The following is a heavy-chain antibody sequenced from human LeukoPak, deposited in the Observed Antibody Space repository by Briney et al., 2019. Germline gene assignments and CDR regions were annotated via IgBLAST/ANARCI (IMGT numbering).Heavy chain of an antibody. CDR1: GGSISSYY. D-gene: IGHD3-10*01. J-gene: IGHJ4*02. CDR2: IYTSGST. Sequence: SETLSLTCTVSGGSISSYYWSWIRQPAGKGLEWIGRIYTSGSTNYNPSLKSRVTVSVDTSKNLCSLKLTSVTAADTAVYYCVGEEYGTGSYYKSSDWGQGTLVTVSS. CDR3: VGEEYGTGSYYKSSD. V-gene: IGHV4-4*07.